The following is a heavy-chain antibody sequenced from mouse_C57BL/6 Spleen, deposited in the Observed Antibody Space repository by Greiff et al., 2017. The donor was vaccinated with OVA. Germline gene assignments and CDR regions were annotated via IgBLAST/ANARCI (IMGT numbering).Heavy chain of an antibody. CDR1: GYTFTSYW. Sequence: QVQLQQPGAELVKPGASVKLSCKASGYTFTSYWMHWVKQRPGQGLEWIGMIHPNSGSTNYNEKFKSKATLTVDKSSSTAYMQRSSLTSEDSAVYYCARGDSSWDYGSSREVAYWGQGTLVTVSA. CDR3: ARGDSSWDYGSSREVAY. D-gene: IGHD1-1*01. V-gene: IGHV1-64*01. CDR2: IHPNSGST. J-gene: IGHJ3*01.